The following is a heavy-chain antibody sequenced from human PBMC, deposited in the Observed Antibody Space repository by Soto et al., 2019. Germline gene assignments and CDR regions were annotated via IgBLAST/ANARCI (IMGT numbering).Heavy chain of an antibody. CDR2: IYYSGST. Sequence: SETLSLTLTVSCGSIISYYWSWIRQPPVKGLEWIGYIYYSGSTNYNPCLKSRVTISVDTSKNQFSLKLSSVTAADTAVYYCARRATSYSSGWYDWFDPWGQGTLVTVSS. V-gene: IGHV4-59*01. D-gene: IGHD6-19*01. J-gene: IGHJ5*02. CDR3: ARRATSYSSGWYDWFDP. CDR1: CGSIISYY.